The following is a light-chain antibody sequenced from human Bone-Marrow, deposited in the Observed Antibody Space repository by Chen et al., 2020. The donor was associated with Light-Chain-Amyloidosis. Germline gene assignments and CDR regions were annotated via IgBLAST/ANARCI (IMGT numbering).Light chain of an antibody. CDR1: NIGSTS. CDR3: QVWARSSDRPV. CDR2: DDS. J-gene: IGLJ3*02. V-gene: IGLV3-21*02. Sequence: SYVLTQPSSVSVAPGQTDTIACGGNNIGSTSVHWYQQTPGQAPLLVVYDDSDRPSGIPGRLSGSNSGNTATLTISRVEAGDEADYYCQVWARSSDRPVFGGGTKLTVL.